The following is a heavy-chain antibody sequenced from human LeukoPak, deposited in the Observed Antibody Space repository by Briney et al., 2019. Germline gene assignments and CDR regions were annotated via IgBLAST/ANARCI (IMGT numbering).Heavy chain of an antibody. J-gene: IGHJ5*02. CDR1: GVSISSNNW. CDR2: IYHSGST. CDR3: ARGISNWRLPWFDP. V-gene: IGHV4-4*02. Sequence: SGTLSLTCAVSGVSISSNNWWNWVRQPPGKGLEWIGEIYHSGSTNYNPSLKSRVTISVDKSKNQFSLKLSSVTAADTAVYYCARGISNWRLPWFDPWGQGTLVTVS. D-gene: IGHD6-13*01.